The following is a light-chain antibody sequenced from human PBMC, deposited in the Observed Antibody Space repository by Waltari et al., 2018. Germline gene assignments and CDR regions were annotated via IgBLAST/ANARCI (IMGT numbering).Light chain of an antibody. CDR2: KNN. Sequence: QSVLTQPPSASGTPGQKVTISCNGSSSNIGSNYVYWYQQFPGTAPKLLIFKNNQRPSGVPDRFSDSKSGTSASLAINGLRSEDEADYYCAAWDDSLSGLVLGGWTKVTVL. V-gene: IGLV1-47*01. CDR3: AAWDDSLSGLV. J-gene: IGLJ3*02. CDR1: SSNIGSNY.